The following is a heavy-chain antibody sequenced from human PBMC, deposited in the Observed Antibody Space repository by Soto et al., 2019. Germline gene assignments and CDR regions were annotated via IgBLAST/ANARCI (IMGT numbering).Heavy chain of an antibody. CDR1: GYSFTSYW. V-gene: IGHV5-10-1*01. CDR2: IDPSDSYT. J-gene: IGHJ4*02. CDR3: ARLRGEYYYDSSGYSDY. Sequence: GESLKISCKGSGYSFTSYWISWVRQMPGKGLERMGRIDPSDSYTNYSPSFQGHVTISADKSISTAYLQWSSLKASDTAMYYCARLRGEYYYDSSGYSDYGGQGTLVTVSS. D-gene: IGHD3-22*01.